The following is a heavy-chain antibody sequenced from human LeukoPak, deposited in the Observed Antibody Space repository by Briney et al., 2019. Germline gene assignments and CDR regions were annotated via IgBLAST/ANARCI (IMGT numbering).Heavy chain of an antibody. J-gene: IGHJ6*03. CDR2: IIPIFGTA. CDR1: GGTFSSYA. CDR3: ARGVVVVPAGYYYYYYMDV. V-gene: IGHV1-69*01. Sequence: ASVKVSCKASGGTFSSYAISWVRQAPGQGLEWMGGIIPIFGTANYAQKFQGRVTITADESTSTAYMELSSLRSEDTAVYYCARGVVVVPAGYYYYYYMDVWGKGTTVTISS. D-gene: IGHD2-2*01.